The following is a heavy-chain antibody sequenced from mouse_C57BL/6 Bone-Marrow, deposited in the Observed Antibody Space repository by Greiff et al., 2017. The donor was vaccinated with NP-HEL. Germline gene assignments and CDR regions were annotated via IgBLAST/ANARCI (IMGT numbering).Heavy chain of an antibody. CDR1: GYTFTDYY. CDR3: AREGYYPDY. V-gene: IGHV1-26*01. J-gene: IGHJ2*01. Sequence: EVQLQQSGPELVKPGASVKISCKASGYTFTDYYMNWVKQSHGKSLEWIGDINPNNGGTSYNQKFKGKATLTVDKSSSTAYMELRSLTSEDSAVYYCAREGYYPDYWGQGTTLTVSS. CDR2: INPNNGGT.